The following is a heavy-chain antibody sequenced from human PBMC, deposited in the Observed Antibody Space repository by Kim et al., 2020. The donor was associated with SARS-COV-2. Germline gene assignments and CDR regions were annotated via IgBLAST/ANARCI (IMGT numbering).Heavy chain of an antibody. Sequence: SVKVSCKASGGTFSSYAISWVRQAPGQGLEWMGGIIPIFGTANYAQKFQGRVTITADESTSTAYMELSSLRSEDTAVYYCARAQLELGWRGGMDVWGQGTTVTGAS. D-gene: IGHD1-7*01. CDR2: IIPIFGTA. J-gene: IGHJ6*02. V-gene: IGHV1-69*13. CDR1: GGTFSSYA. CDR3: ARAQLELGWRGGMDV.